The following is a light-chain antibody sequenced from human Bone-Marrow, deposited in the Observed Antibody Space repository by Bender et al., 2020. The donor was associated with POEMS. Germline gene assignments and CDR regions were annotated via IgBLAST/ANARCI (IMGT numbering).Light chain of an antibody. J-gene: IGLJ1*01. CDR1: SSDVGDYNY. Sequence: QSVMTQPPSASGTPGQRVTISCTGTSSDVGDYNYVSWYQQHPGKAPKLMIYEVDKRPSGVPDRFSGSKSGNTASLTISGLQADDEAEYYCCSYAVGRSYVFGTGTKVTVL. CDR2: EVD. V-gene: IGLV2-8*01. CDR3: CSYAVGRSYV.